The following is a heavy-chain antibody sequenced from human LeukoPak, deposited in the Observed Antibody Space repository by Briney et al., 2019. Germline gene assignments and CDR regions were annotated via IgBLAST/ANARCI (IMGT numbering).Heavy chain of an antibody. CDR1: GFTFSSYG. Sequence: GRSLRLSCAASGFTFSSYGMHWVRQAPGKGLEWVAVIWYDGSNKYYADSVKGRFTISRDDSKNTLYLQMNSLRAEDTAVYYCAKDGLGYCSSTSCYKSGYFDYWGQGTLVTVSS. V-gene: IGHV3-33*06. CDR2: IWYDGSNK. J-gene: IGHJ4*02. CDR3: AKDGLGYCSSTSCYKSGYFDY. D-gene: IGHD2-2*02.